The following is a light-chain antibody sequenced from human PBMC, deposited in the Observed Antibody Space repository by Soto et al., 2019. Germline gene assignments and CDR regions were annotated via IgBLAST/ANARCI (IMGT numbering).Light chain of an antibody. Sequence: EIVLTQSPGTLSLSPGERATLSCRASQSVSSSYLAWYQQKPGQAPRLLIYGASSRATGIPDRFSGSGSGTDFTLTISRLEPEEFAGYYCQHYGSPPWTFGQGTKVEIK. J-gene: IGKJ1*01. CDR3: QHYGSPPWT. CDR2: GAS. CDR1: QSVSSSY. V-gene: IGKV3-20*01.